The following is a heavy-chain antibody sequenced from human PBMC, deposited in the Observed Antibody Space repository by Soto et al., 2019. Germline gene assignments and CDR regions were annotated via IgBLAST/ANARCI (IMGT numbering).Heavy chain of an antibody. Sequence: QITLKESGPTLVKPTQTLTLTCTFSGFSLSTSGVGVGWIRQPPGKALEWLALIYWDDDKRYSPYVKSRLTITKDTTNNQEVLTTTNMDPVDTATYYCAHRQTYCGGHCYSGFDYWGQGTLVTVSS. CDR3: AHRQTYCGGHCYSGFDY. J-gene: IGHJ4*02. CDR1: GFSLSTSGVG. D-gene: IGHD2-21*01. V-gene: IGHV2-5*02. CDR2: IYWDDDK.